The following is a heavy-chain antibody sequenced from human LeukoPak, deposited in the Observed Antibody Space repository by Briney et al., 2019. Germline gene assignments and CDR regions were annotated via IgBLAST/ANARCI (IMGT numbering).Heavy chain of an antibody. CDR1: GFTFSSYA. Sequence: GRSLRLSCAASGFTFSSYAMHWVRQAPGKGLEWVAVISYDGSNKYYADSVKGRFTISRDNSKNTLYLQMNSLRAEDTAVYYCARDSGYYDILTEDDAFDIWGQGTMVTVSS. V-gene: IGHV3-30*04. CDR2: ISYDGSNK. CDR3: ARDSGYYDILTEDDAFDI. J-gene: IGHJ3*02. D-gene: IGHD3-9*01.